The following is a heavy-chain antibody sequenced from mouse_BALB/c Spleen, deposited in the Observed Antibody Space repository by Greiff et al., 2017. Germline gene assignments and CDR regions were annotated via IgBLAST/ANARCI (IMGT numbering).Heavy chain of an antibody. CDR1: GYTFTDYA. CDR2: ISIYYDNT. V-gene: IGHV1-67*01. J-gene: IGHJ4*01. Sequence: LVESGPELVRPGESVKISCKGSGYTFTDYAMHWVKQSHAKSLEWIGVISIYYDNTNYNQKFKGKATMTVDKSSSTAYMELARLTSEDSAIYYCARKGDYEYYAMDYWGQGTSVTVSS. D-gene: IGHD2-4*01. CDR3: ARKGDYEYYAMDY.